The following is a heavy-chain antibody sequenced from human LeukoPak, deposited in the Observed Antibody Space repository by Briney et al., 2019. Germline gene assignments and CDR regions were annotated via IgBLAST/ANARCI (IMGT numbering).Heavy chain of an antibody. CDR2: IPYDGSKK. V-gene: IGHV3-30*02. CDR3: ATRVYCGGDCYSSHGMDV. J-gene: IGHJ6*02. D-gene: IGHD2-21*02. Sequence: GGSLRLSCAASGFTFSSYGMHWVRQAPGKGLEWLAFIPYDGSKKYYADSVKGRFTISRDNPKNTLYLQMNSLRAEDTAVYYCATRVYCGGDCYSSHGMDVWGPGTTVTVSS. CDR1: GFTFSSYG.